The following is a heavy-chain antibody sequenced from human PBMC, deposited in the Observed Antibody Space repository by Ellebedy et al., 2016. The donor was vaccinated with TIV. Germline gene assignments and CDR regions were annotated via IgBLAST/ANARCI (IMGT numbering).Heavy chain of an antibody. D-gene: IGHD3-16*02. Sequence: PGGSLRLSCKGSGYSFTTYWISWVRQMPGKGLEWMGRIDPSDSYTDYSPSFRGRVTFSAGRSISTAYLQWSSLKASDTAVYYCARHLSLVGGVIETFDLWGRGTLVTVSS. CDR2: IDPSDSYT. CDR1: GYSFTTYW. J-gene: IGHJ2*01. V-gene: IGHV5-10-1*01. CDR3: ARHLSLVGGVIETFDL.